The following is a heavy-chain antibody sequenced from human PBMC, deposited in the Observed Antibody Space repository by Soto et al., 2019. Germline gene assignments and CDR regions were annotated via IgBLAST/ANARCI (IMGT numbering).Heavy chain of an antibody. Sequence: QVQLVQSGAEEKKPGASVKVYCKASGYTFISYAMHWVRQAPGQSLEWMGWINPGNGDTKYSQTLQGRVTLTRDTSASTAYMELTSLSSDDTAVYYCAAGGGGSRYWGQGTLVTVSS. CDR1: GYTFISYA. CDR3: AAGGGGSRY. J-gene: IGHJ4*02. V-gene: IGHV1-3*05. CDR2: INPGNGDT. D-gene: IGHD2-15*01.